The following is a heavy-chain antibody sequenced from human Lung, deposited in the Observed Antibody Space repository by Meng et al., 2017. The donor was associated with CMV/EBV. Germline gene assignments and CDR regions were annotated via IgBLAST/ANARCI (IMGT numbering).Heavy chain of an antibody. CDR2: IYYSGST. V-gene: IGHV4-31*03. CDR3: ARTNYGDYNWFDP. J-gene: IGHJ5*02. Sequence: QVQMQGSGPGLGKPSQPLSLTCTVSVGSISSGGFYWSWIRQHPGKGLEWIGYIYYSGSTYYNPSLRSRVAISIDTSKNQFSLKLTSVTAADTAVYFCARTNYGDYNWFDPWGQGTLVTVSS. D-gene: IGHD4-17*01. CDR1: VGSISSGGFY.